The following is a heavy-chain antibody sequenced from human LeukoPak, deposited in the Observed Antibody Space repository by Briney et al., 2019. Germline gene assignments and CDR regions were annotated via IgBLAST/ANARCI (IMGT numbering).Heavy chain of an antibody. CDR1: GGSISYFH. D-gene: IGHD2-21*01. CDR3: ARHSKTAFGERAFDY. CDR2: IYYTGNT. Sequence: SETLSLTCTVSGGSISYFHWSWIRQPPGKELEWIGYIYYTGNTDYNPSLKSRATLSVDTSKNQFSLKLSSLTAADTAVYYCARHSKTAFGERAFDYWARESWSPSPQ. V-gene: IGHV4-59*08. J-gene: IGHJ4*02.